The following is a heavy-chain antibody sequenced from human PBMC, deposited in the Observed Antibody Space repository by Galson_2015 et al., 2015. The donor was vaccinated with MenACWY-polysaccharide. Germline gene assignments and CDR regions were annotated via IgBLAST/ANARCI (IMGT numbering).Heavy chain of an antibody. V-gene: IGHV3-23*02. D-gene: IGHD1-26*01. CDR1: GSRVSNSG. J-gene: IGHJ4*02. CDR2: ISSGSDTA. CDR3: VKGGWADN. Sequence: SLRLSCAASGSRVSNSGMHWVRQAAGKGLEWVSAISSGSDTASEKDYVRGRFTISRDNSKDTLLLQFDRLRAEDTAVYYCVKGGWADNWGQGTLVTVSS.